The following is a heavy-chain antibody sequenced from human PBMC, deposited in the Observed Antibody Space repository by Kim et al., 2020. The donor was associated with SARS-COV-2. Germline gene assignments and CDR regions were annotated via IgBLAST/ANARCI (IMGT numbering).Heavy chain of an antibody. D-gene: IGHD3-9*01. V-gene: IGHV3-48*03. CDR3: AREVGGNSRILRYFDWVGPFDY. Sequence: GGSLRLSCAASGFTFSSYEMNWVRQAPGKGLEWVSYISSSGSTIYYADSVKGRFTISRDNAKNSLYLQMNSLRAEDTAVYYCAREVGGNSRILRYFDWVGPFDYWGQGTLVTVSS. CDR2: ISSSGSTI. J-gene: IGHJ4*02. CDR1: GFTFSSYE.